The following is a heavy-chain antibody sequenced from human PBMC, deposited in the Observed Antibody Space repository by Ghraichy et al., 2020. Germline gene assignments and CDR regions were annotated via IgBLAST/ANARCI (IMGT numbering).Heavy chain of an antibody. CDR1: GAPFCTPV. V-gene: IGHV1-8*01. J-gene: IGHJ1*01. CDR3: ARGEYCGGGICYKH. CDR2: MNPNSGNT. D-gene: IGHD2-15*01. Sequence: ASVKVSCKVCGAPFCTPVTSFVLQSTVLRQERMGWMNPNSGNTGYAQKFQGRVTMTRNTSISTAYMELSSLRSDDSAVFYCARGEYCGGGICYKHWGQGTLVTVSS.